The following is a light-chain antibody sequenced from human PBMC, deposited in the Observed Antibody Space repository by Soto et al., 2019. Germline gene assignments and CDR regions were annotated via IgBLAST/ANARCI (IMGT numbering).Light chain of an antibody. CDR3: SSYSCSRNH. CDR2: GVN. CDR1: SSDVGGYNY. J-gene: IGLJ1*01. Sequence: QSALTQPPSTCGSPGQTVVISCTGTSSDVGGYNYVSWYQQHLGKASKLMIYGVNNRPSGVPDRFSGSKSCYTASLNVRRLQAEDEADYYCSSYSCSRNHFGTGTKVTVL. V-gene: IGLV2-8*01.